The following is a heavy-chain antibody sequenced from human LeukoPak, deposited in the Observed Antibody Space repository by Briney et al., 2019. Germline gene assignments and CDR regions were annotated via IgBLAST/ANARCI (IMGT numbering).Heavy chain of an antibody. D-gene: IGHD5-12*01. CDR3: ATEGASNGYHCMDV. Sequence: GGSLRLSCAGSGFTFSLYNMHWVRQAPGKGLEWVALISFGGSPKYYADSVKGRFTISRDNSKNTLFLQMSSLKAEDTAVYYCATEGASNGYHCMDVWGQGTTVSVS. J-gene: IGHJ6*02. V-gene: IGHV3-30*04. CDR2: ISFGGSPK. CDR1: GFTFSLYN.